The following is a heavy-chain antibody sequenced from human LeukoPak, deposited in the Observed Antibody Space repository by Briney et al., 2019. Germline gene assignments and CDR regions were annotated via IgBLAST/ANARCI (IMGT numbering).Heavy chain of an antibody. CDR3: AKGAPRFGYYYYMDV. V-gene: IGHV3-23*01. D-gene: IGHD3-10*01. CDR1: GFTFSSYA. CDR2: ITGSSGHT. Sequence: GGSLRLSCAASGFTFSSYAMSWVRQAPGKGLEWVSTITGSSGHTFYADSVRGQFTISRDNSKNTLYLQMNSLRAEDTAVYYCAKGAPRFGYYYYMDVWGKGTTVTVSS. J-gene: IGHJ6*03.